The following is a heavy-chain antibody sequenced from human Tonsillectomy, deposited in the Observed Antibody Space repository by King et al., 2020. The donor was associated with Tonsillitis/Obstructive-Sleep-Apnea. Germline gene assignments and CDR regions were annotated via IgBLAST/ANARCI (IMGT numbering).Heavy chain of an antibody. CDR3: MRRCGCDCSNADF. CDR1: GYSFTSHW. Sequence: VQLVESGAEVKKPGESRKISCQASGYSFTSHWIGWVRQMPGKGLECMGIINPADSDTRYSPSFRGQVTISADKSISSAYLQWSSLKASDTAMYYCMRRCGCDCSNADFWGQGTLVTVSS. V-gene: IGHV5-51*01. CDR2: INPADSDT. J-gene: IGHJ4*02. D-gene: IGHD2-21*01.